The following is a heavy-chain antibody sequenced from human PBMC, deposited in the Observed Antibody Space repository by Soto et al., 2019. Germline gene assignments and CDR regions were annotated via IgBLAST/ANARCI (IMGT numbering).Heavy chain of an antibody. J-gene: IGHJ4*02. V-gene: IGHV3-66*01. CDR1: GFTVSSNY. CDR2: IYSGGST. CDR3: ATHSIYYGDFDY. D-gene: IGHD4-17*01. Sequence: EVQLVESGGGLVQPGGSLRLSCAASGFTVSSNYMSWVRQAPGKGLEWGSVIYSGGSTYYADSVKGRFTISRDNSKNTLYLQMNSLRAEDTAVYYCATHSIYYGDFDYWGQGTLVTVSS.